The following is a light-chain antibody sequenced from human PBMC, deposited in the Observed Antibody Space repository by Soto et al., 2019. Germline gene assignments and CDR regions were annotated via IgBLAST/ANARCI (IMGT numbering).Light chain of an antibody. CDR2: WAS. J-gene: IGKJ2*01. Sequence: DIVMTQSPDSLAVSLGERATINCKSSQSVLYSSNNKNYLAWFQQKPGQPPKLLIYWASTRASGVPDRFSGSGSGTDFTLTISSLQAADVAVYYCQQHYTSPHTFGQGTNLEIK. V-gene: IGKV4-1*01. CDR1: QSVLYSSNNKNY. CDR3: QQHYTSPHT.